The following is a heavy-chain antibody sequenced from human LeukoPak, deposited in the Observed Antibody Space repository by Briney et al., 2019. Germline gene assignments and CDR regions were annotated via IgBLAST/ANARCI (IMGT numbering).Heavy chain of an antibody. D-gene: IGHD3-9*01. J-gene: IGHJ4*02. Sequence: GASVKVSCKASGYTFTSYGISWVRQAPGQGLEWMGWISAYNGNTNYAQKLQGRVTMTTDTSTSTAYMELRSLRSDDTAVYYCAREGYDILTGYLLDYWGQGTLVTVSS. CDR1: GYTFTSYG. CDR2: ISAYNGNT. CDR3: AREGYDILTGYLLDY. V-gene: IGHV1-18*01.